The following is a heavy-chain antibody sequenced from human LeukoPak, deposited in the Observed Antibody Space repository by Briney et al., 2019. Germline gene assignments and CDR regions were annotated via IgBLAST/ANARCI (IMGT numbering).Heavy chain of an antibody. J-gene: IGHJ4*02. D-gene: IGHD2-15*01. Sequence: GGSLRLSCTASGFTFGDYLMGWFRQAPGKGLEWIGFISGGTTEYAASVKGRFTISRDDSTSIAYLQMNSLTTEDTAVYYCSRGSSWLSVYWGQGTLVTVSS. CDR1: GFTFGDYL. CDR2: ISGGTT. CDR3: SRGSSWLSVY. V-gene: IGHV3-49*03.